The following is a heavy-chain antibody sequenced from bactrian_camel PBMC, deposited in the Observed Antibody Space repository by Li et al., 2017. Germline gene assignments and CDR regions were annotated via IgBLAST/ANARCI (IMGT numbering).Heavy chain of an antibody. J-gene: IGHJ4*01. V-gene: IGHV3S53*01. D-gene: IGHD3*01. Sequence: VQLVESGGGLVQPGGSLRLSCAVSADTYNDNCIGWVRQAPGKEREEIIVVDSDGRASIADSVKGRFAISKDNAKTTLYLQMNSLLPEDTGMYYCAAVGVFPLDMSFSEALGSPLYSYWGQGTQVTVS. CDR1: ADTYNDNC. CDR3: AAVGVFPLDMSFSEALGSPLYSY. CDR2: VDSDGRA.